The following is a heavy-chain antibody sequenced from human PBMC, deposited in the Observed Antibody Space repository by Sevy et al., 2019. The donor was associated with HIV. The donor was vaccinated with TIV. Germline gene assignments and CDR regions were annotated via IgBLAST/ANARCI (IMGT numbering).Heavy chain of an antibody. CDR3: ARDEGGTVVVRHPYGMDV. CDR2: INPNSGGT. Sequence: ASVKVSCKASGYTFTGYYMHWVRQAPGQGLEWMGWINPNSGGTNYAQRFQGRVTMTRDTSISTAYMELSRLRSDDTAVYYCARDEGGTVVVRHPYGMDVWGQGTTVTVSS. D-gene: IGHD3-22*01. CDR1: GYTFTGYY. J-gene: IGHJ6*02. V-gene: IGHV1-2*02.